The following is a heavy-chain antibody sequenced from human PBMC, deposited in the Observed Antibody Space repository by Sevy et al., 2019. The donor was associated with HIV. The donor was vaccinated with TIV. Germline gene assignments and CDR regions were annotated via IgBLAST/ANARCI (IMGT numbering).Heavy chain of an antibody. CDR3: VNDVGLGYCSGGSCYNHYYGMDV. J-gene: IGHJ6*02. CDR1: GFTFSSYA. V-gene: IGHV3-64D*06. Sequence: GGSLRLSCSASGFTFSSYAMHWVRQAPGKGLEYVSAISSNGGSTYYADSVKGRFTISRDNSKNTLYLQMSSLRAEDTAVYYCVNDVGLGYCSGGSCYNHYYGMDVWGQGTTVTVSS. CDR2: ISSNGGST. D-gene: IGHD2-15*01.